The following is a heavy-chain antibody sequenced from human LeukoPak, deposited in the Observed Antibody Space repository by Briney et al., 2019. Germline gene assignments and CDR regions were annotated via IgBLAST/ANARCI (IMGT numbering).Heavy chain of an antibody. V-gene: IGHV3-23*01. CDR3: AKPILPYYYDSSGYYPNYFDY. Sequence: AGGSLRLSCAASGLTFSDYYMSWIRQAPGKGLEWVSAISGSGGSTYYADSVKGRFTISRDNSKNTLYLQMNSLRAEDTAVYYCAKPILPYYYDSSGYYPNYFDYWGQGTLVTVSS. CDR1: GLTFSDYY. D-gene: IGHD3-22*01. J-gene: IGHJ4*02. CDR2: ISGSGGST.